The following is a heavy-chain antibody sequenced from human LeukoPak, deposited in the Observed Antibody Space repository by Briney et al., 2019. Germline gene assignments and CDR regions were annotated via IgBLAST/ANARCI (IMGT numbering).Heavy chain of an antibody. D-gene: IGHD4/OR15-4a*01. V-gene: IGHV3-48*03. CDR2: ISSSGSTI. Sequence: GGSLRLSCADPGFTFSSYEMNWVRQAPGKGVERVSYISSSGSTIYYAETVKGRFTISRDKAKKSLYMQMNSLRAEDTAVYYCAREGASLGYYFDYWGQGTLVTVSS. CDR3: AREGASLGYYFDY. CDR1: GFTFSSYE. J-gene: IGHJ4*02.